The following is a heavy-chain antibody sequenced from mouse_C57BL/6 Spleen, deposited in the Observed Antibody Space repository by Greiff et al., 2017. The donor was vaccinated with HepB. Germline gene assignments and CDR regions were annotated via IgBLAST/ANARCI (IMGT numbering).Heavy chain of an antibody. Sequence: EVMLVESGGDLVKPGGSLKLSCAASGFTFSSYGMSWVRQTPDKRLEWVATISSGGSYTYYPDSVKGRFTISRDNAKNTLYLQMSSLKSEDTAMYYCASYYYGSSRAMDYWGQGTSVTVSS. CDR1: GFTFSSYG. D-gene: IGHD1-1*01. CDR3: ASYYYGSSRAMDY. V-gene: IGHV5-6*01. J-gene: IGHJ4*01. CDR2: ISSGGSYT.